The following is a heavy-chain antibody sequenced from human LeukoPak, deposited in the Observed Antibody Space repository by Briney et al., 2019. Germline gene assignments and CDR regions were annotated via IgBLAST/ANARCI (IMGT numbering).Heavy chain of an antibody. CDR1: GFTFSSYA. D-gene: IGHD3-22*01. V-gene: IGHV3-23*01. J-gene: IGHJ4*02. CDR2: ISGSGGST. Sequence: GGSLRLSCAASGFTFSSYAMSWVRQAPGKGLEWVSAISGSGGSTYYADSVKGRFTISRDNSKNTLYLQMNSLRAEDTAVYYCAKDVKYYDSSGYHDYWGQGTLVTVSS. CDR3: AKDVKYYDSSGYHDY.